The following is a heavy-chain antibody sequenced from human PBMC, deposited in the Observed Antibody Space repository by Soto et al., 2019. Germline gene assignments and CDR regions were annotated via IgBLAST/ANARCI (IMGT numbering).Heavy chain of an antibody. CDR3: AKDSRSHTQGLFDP. CDR1: GFTFSSYA. Sequence: EVQLLESGGGLVQPGESLRLSCAASGFTFSSYAMTWVRQAPGKGLEWVSSISGSGDYTYFSDSVQGQFTITRDTSKDTLYLQMSSLRVEETAIYSCAKDSRSHTQGLFDPWGQGTLVTVSS. V-gene: IGHV3-23*01. CDR2: ISGSGDYT. J-gene: IGHJ5*02. D-gene: IGHD2-15*01.